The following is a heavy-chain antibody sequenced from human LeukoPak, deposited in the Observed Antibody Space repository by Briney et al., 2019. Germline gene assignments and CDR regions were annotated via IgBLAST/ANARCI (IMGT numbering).Heavy chain of an antibody. V-gene: IGHV1-69*04. CDR1: GGTFSSYA. CDR3: AKDRIQLWPYIGLFDY. J-gene: IGHJ4*02. D-gene: IGHD5-18*01. CDR2: IIPILGIA. Sequence: ASVKVSCKASGGTFSSYAISWVRQAPGQGLEWMGRIIPILGIANYAQKFQGRVTITADKSTSTAYMELSSLRSEDTAVYYCAKDRIQLWPYIGLFDYWGQGTLVTVSS.